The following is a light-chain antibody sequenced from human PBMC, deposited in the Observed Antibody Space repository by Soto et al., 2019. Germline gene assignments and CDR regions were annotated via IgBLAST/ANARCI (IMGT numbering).Light chain of an antibody. Sequence: AIRMTQSPSSLSASTGDRVTITCRASQGISSYLAWYQQKPGKAPKLLIYAASTLQSGVPSRFSGSGSGTDFTLTISCLQSEDFATYYCQQLNSYPPLTFGGGTKVEIK. V-gene: IGKV1-8*01. CDR3: QQLNSYPPLT. CDR2: AAS. CDR1: QGISSY. J-gene: IGKJ4*01.